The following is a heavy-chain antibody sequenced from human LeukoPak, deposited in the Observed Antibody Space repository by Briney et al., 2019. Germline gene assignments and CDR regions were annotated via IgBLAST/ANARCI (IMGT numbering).Heavy chain of an antibody. V-gene: IGHV4-39*01. Sequence: PSETLSLTCTVSGGSISSSSYYWGWIRQPPGKGLEWIGSIYYSGSTYYNPSLKSRVTISVDTSKNQFSLKLSSVTAADTAVYYCARNFYDYIWGSYRPYYFDYWSQGTLVTVSS. CDR3: ARNFYDYIWGSYRPYYFDY. D-gene: IGHD3-16*02. CDR1: GGSISSSSYY. J-gene: IGHJ4*02. CDR2: IYYSGST.